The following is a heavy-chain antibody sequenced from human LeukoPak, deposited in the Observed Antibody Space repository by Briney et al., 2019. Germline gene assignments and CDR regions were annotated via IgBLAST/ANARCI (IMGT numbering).Heavy chain of an antibody. Sequence: GGSLGLSXEASGFTVSNNYINWVRQSPGKGLEWVSIIYSGGSTYYADSVKGRSTISRDNSKNTVYFQMNSLRPEDTVVYYCARAPPDHDIGIMDVWGKGTTVIVTS. D-gene: IGHD3-9*01. CDR1: GFTVSNNY. V-gene: IGHV3-66*02. CDR3: ARAPPDHDIGIMDV. CDR2: IYSGGST. J-gene: IGHJ6*03.